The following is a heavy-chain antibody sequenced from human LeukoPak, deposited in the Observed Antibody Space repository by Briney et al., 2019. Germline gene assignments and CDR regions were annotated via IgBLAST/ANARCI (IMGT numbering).Heavy chain of an antibody. CDR2: IYYSGST. CDR1: GGSISSYY. J-gene: IGHJ4*02. Sequence: SETLSLTCTVSGGSISSYYWSWIRQPPGKGLEGVGYIYYSGSTNYNPSLKSRVTISVDTSKNQFSLKLSSLTAADTAVYYCARRAAVAGVVDYWGQGTLVTVSS. CDR3: ARRAAVAGVVDY. V-gene: IGHV4-59*01. D-gene: IGHD6-19*01.